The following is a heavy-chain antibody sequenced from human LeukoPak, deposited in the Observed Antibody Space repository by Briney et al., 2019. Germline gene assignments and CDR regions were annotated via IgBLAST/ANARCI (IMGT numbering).Heavy chain of an antibody. V-gene: IGHV1-8*01. CDR1: GYTFTSYD. J-gene: IGHJ4*02. CDR3: ATGGSMVRGVIIRKFDY. Sequence: GASVKVSCKASGYTFTSYDINWVRQATGQGLEWMGWMNPNSGNTGYAQKFHGRVTMTRNTSISTAYMELSSLRSEDTAVYYCATGGSMVRGVIIRKFDYWGQGTLVTVSS. D-gene: IGHD3-10*01. CDR2: MNPNSGNT.